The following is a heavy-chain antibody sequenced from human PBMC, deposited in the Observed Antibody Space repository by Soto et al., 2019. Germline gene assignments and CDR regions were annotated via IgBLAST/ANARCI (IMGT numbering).Heavy chain of an antibody. D-gene: IGHD3-16*02. J-gene: IGHJ3*02. Sequence: EVQLVESGGGLVQPGGSLRLSCAASGFTLSNYWMTWVRQAPGKGIEWVANIKLYGSDKYYVDSVKGRFTIYRDNAKNAVYLQMNSLGVEETAVYYCARDKMATFRLMELSFLTATPENAFDICGQETSVTVTS. V-gene: IGHV3-7*01. CDR2: IKLYGSDK. CDR3: ARDKMATFRLMELSFLTATPENAFDI. CDR1: GFTLSNYW.